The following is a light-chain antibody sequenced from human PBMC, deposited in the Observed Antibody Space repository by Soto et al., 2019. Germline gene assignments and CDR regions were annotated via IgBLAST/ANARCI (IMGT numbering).Light chain of an antibody. Sequence: DVVLTQSPLSLPVTLGQPASISCTSSQSLVESDGNTFLSWFHQRPGQSPRRLIYRVSTRDSGVPDRFSGSGSGTSFTLHISRVEAEDVGVYYCMQALQTLITFGQGTRLEIK. CDR3: MQALQTLIT. CDR2: RVS. V-gene: IGKV2-30*01. CDR1: QSLVESDGNTF. J-gene: IGKJ5*01.